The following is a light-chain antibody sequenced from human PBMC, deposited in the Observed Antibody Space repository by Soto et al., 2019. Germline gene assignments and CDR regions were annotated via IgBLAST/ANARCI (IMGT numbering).Light chain of an antibody. CDR3: QQRSNWRVT. CDR1: QSVSRTY. V-gene: IGKV3D-20*02. J-gene: IGKJ4*01. Sequence: EIVLTQSPGTLSLSPGERATLSCRASQSVSRTYLAWYKQKPVQAPRLLIYDASNRATGIPARFSGSGSGTDFTLTISSLEPEDIAVDDGQQRSNWRVTFGGGTKVDIK. CDR2: DAS.